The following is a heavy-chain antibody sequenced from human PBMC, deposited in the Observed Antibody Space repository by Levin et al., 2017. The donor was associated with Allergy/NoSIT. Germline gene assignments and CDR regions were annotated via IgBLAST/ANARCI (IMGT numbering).Heavy chain of an antibody. Sequence: GESLKISCAASGFTFSSYAMSWVRQAPGKGLEWVSAISGSGGSTYYADSVKGRCTISRDNSKNTLYLQMNSLRAEDTAVYYCAKSYYEWSSPYYFDYWGQGTLVTVSS. V-gene: IGHV3-23*01. CDR3: AKSYYEWSSPYYFDY. J-gene: IGHJ4*02. CDR2: ISGSGGST. D-gene: IGHD2/OR15-2a*01. CDR1: GFTFSSYA.